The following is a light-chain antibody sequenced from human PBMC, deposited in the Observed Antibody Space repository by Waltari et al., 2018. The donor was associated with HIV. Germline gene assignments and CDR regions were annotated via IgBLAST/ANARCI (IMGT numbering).Light chain of an antibody. CDR2: AAS. CDR3: QQSYSTPQLT. CDR1: QSISSY. J-gene: IGKJ4*01. V-gene: IGKV1-39*01. Sequence: DIQMTQSPSSLSASVGDRVTITCRASQSISSYLNWYQQKPGKAPKLLIYAASSLQSGVPSRFSGSGSGTDFTLTISSLQPEDFATYYCQQSYSTPQLTFGGGTKVGIK.